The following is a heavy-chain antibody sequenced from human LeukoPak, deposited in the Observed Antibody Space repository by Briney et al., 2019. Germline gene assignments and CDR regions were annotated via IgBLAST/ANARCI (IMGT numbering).Heavy chain of an antibody. D-gene: IGHD3-10*01. CDR3: ARGFAGQAY. CDR1: GFTFSSYW. CDR2: INSDGSST. V-gene: IGHV3-74*01. J-gene: IGHJ4*02. Sequence: GGCLRLSCAASGFTFSSYWMHWIRQAPGKGLVWVSRINSDGSSTGYADSVKGRFTISRDNAKNTLYLQMNSLRAEDTAVYYCARGFAGQAYWGQGTLVTASS.